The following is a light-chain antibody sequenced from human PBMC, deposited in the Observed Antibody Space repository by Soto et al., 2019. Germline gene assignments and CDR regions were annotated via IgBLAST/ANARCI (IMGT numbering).Light chain of an antibody. J-gene: IGKJ1*01. CDR1: QSVNTN. CDR2: GAS. V-gene: IGKV3-20*01. CDR3: QQCGSSPWT. Sequence: EIVVTQSPATLSVSPGERATLSCRASQSVNTNFAWYQQKPGQAPRLLIYGASTRATGIPARFSGGGSGTDFTLTISRLEPEDFAVYYCQQCGSSPWTFGQGTKVDIK.